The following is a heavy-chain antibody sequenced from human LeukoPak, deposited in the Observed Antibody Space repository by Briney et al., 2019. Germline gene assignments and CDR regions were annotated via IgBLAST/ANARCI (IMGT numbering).Heavy chain of an antibody. CDR1: GYTFTGYY. V-gene: IGHV1-2*02. CDR3: ARWYGSGRNWFDP. D-gene: IGHD3-10*01. CDR2: INPNGDGS. J-gene: IGHJ5*02. Sequence: ASVKVSCKASGYTFTGYYMHWVRQAPGQGLEWMGWINPNGDGSNYAQKFQGRVTMTRDTSISTAYMELSRLTSDDTAVYYCARWYGSGRNWFDPWGQGTLVTVSS.